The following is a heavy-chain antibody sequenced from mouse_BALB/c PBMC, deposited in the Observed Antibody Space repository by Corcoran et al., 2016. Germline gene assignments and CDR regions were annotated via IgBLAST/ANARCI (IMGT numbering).Heavy chain of an antibody. CDR2: INTYTGEP. CDR1: GYTFTNYG. Sequence: QIQLVQSGPALKKPGETVKISCKASGYTFTNYGMNWVKQAPGKGLKLMGWINTYTGEPTYADDFKGRFAFSLETSASTAYLQINNLKNEDMATYFCARTGYGYYFDYWGQGTTLTVSS. J-gene: IGHJ2*01. D-gene: IGHD2-10*02. CDR3: ARTGYGYYFDY. V-gene: IGHV9-1*02.